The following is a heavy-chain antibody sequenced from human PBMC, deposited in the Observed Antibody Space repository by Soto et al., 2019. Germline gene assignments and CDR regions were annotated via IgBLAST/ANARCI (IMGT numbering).Heavy chain of an antibody. J-gene: IGHJ3*02. Sequence: EVQLLESGGGLVQPGGSLRLSCAASGFTFSSYALRWVRQAPGKGLEWVSAISGSGGSTYYADSVKGRFTISRDNSKNTLYLQMNSLRAEDTAVYYCAKGFAGSWIQLWLPGPFDIWGQGTMVTVSS. V-gene: IGHV3-23*01. D-gene: IGHD5-18*01. CDR3: AKGFAGSWIQLWLPGPFDI. CDR1: GFTFSSYA. CDR2: ISGSGGST.